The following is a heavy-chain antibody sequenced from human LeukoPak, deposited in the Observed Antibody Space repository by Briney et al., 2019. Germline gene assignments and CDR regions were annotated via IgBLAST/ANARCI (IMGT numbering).Heavy chain of an antibody. CDR1: GFTFSSYG. CDR2: IRYDGSNK. J-gene: IGHJ5*02. Sequence: GGSLRLSCAASGFTFSSYGMHWVRQAPGKGLEWVAFIRYDGSNKYYADSVKGRFTISRDNSKNTLYLQMNSLRAEDTAVYYCAKDLGFSNWFDPWGQGTLVTVSS. V-gene: IGHV3-30*02. D-gene: IGHD3-16*01. CDR3: AKDLGFSNWFDP.